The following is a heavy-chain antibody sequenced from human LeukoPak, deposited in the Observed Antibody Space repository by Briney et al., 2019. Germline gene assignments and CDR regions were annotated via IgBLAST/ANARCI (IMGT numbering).Heavy chain of an antibody. D-gene: IGHD1-26*01. CDR1: GFTFSSYW. CDR2: IKQDGSEK. V-gene: IGHV3-7*01. CDR3: ARGGIVGATGWFDP. J-gene: IGHJ5*02. Sequence: PGGSLRLYCAASGFTFSSYWMSWVRQAPGKGLEWVANIKQDGSEKYYVDSVKGRFTISRDNAKNSLYLQMNSLRAEDTAVYYCARGGIVGATGWFDPWGQGTLVTVSS.